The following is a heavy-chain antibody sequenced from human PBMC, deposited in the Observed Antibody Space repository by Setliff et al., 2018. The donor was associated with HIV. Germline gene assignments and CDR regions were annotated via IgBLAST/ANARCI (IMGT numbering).Heavy chain of an antibody. CDR3: AKGYTWSVVGALDV. J-gene: IGHJ3*01. CDR1: GYIFTNQY. D-gene: IGHD1-1*01. V-gene: IGHV1-18*01. CDR2: ISPHNGNT. Sequence: GASVKVSCKASGYIFTNQYITWVRQAPGQGLEWMGWISPHNGNTKYGEKFQARVTMTADTSTTAAYMELRSLTSDDTAMYYCAKGYTWSVVGALDVWGQGTRVTVS.